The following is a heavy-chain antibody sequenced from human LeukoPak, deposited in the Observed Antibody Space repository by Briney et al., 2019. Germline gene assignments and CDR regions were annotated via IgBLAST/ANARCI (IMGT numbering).Heavy chain of an antibody. CDR1: GFTFNTYR. CDR2: IKHDGSEE. J-gene: IGHJ4*02. CDR3: ARDLYYYDSSGYYRGLDY. Sequence: PGGSLRLSRAASGFTFNTYRMSWVRQAPGKGLEWVANIKHDGSEENYVDSVKGRFTISRDNAKGSLSLQMNSLRGEDTAVYYCARDLYYYDSSGYYRGLDYWGQGTLVTVSS. V-gene: IGHV3-7*01. D-gene: IGHD3-22*01.